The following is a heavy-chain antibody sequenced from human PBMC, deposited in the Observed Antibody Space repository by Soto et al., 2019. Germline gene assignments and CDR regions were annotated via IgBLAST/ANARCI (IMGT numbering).Heavy chain of an antibody. CDR3: ARGWGRIFDY. CDR1: GGSFSGYY. D-gene: IGHD7-27*01. CDR2: INHSGST. Sequence: QVQLQQWGAGLLKPSETLSLTCAVYGGSFSGYYWNWIRQPPGKGLEWIGEINHSGSTNYNPSLKSRVTISVDTSKIQFSLKLGSVTAADTAVYYCARGWGRIFDYWGQGTLVTVSS. V-gene: IGHV4-34*01. J-gene: IGHJ4*02.